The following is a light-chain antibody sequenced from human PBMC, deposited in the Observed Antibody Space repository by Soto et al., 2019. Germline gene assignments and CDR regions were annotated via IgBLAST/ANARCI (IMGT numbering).Light chain of an antibody. V-gene: IGKV3-11*01. CDR2: DTS. J-gene: IGKJ1*01. CDR3: QQYETFSGT. Sequence: EIELTQSPATLSLSPGERATLSCRASENVYEYLAWYQQKPGQAPRLLIYDTSTRATGVPTRFRGSRSGAKFTLTIASLQPDDFATYYCQQYETFSGTFGPGTKVDIK. CDR1: ENVYEY.